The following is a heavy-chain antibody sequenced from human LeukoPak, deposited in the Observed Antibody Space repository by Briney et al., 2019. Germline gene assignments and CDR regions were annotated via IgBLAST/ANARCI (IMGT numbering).Heavy chain of an antibody. CDR1: GFTFSSYA. CDR3: VKDRAVTGPFDY. J-gene: IGHJ4*02. V-gene: IGHV3-64D*09. D-gene: IGHD6-19*01. CDR2: ISSQGGST. Sequence: GESLRLSCSASGFTFSSYAMHWVRQAPGKGLEYVSAISSQGGSTYYADSVKGRFTISRDNSKNTLYLQMSSLRPGDTAIYYCVKDRAVTGPFDYWGQGTLVTVSS.